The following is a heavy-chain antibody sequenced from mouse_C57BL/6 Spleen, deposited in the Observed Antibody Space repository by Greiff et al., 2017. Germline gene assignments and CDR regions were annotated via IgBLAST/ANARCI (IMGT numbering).Heavy chain of an antibody. CDR3: ARPRDWYFDV. CDR2: ISSGSSTI. Sequence: EVKLMESGGGLVKPGGSLKLSCAASGFTFSDYGMHWVRPAPEKGLEWVAYISSGSSTIYYADTVKGRFTISRDNAKNTLFLQMTSLRSEDTAMYYCARPRDWYFDVWGTGTTVTVSS. V-gene: IGHV5-17*01. CDR1: GFTFSDYG. J-gene: IGHJ1*03.